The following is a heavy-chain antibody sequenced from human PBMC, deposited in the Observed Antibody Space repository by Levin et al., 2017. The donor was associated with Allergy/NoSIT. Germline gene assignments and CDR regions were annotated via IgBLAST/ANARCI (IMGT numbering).Heavy chain of an antibody. CDR3: AGSYVGYDV. D-gene: IGHD5-12*01. V-gene: IGHV4-4*02. CDR1: AGSITSANW. Sequence: SETLSLTCTVSAGSITSANWWGWVRQSPGKGLESLGDISHSGTTNYNPSFRGRLSMSVDRAKNQFSLTLKSVTAADTAVYFCAGSYVGYDVWGQGILVTVSS. J-gene: IGHJ1*01. CDR2: ISHSGTT.